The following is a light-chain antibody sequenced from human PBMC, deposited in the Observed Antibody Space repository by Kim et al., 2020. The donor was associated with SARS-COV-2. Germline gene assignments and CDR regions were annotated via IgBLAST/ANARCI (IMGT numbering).Light chain of an antibody. J-gene: IGLJ3*02. CDR3: LLSYSGAQV. CDR1: TGAVTSGHS. Sequence: PRGTVTLTCGSSTGAVTSGHSPYWVQQKPGHAPRTLIYDTSNKHSWTPARFSGSLLGGKAALTLSGAQPEDEAEYYCLLSYSGAQVFGGGTQLTVL. V-gene: IGLV7-46*01. CDR2: DTS.